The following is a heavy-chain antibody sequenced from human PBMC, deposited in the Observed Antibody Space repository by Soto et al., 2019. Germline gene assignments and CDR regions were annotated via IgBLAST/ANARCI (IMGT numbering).Heavy chain of an antibody. V-gene: IGHV5-51*01. D-gene: IGHD6-6*01. CDR2: IYPGDSDT. CDR3: ARDGLSSSSSFDY. Sequence: EVQLVQSGAEVTKPGESLKISCKASGYSFTDYWIGWVRQMPGKGLEWMGIIYPGDSDTKYNPSFQGQVTMSADKSISTAYLQWNSLKASDTAMYYCARDGLSSSSSFDYWGQGTLVTVSS. J-gene: IGHJ4*02. CDR1: GYSFTDYW.